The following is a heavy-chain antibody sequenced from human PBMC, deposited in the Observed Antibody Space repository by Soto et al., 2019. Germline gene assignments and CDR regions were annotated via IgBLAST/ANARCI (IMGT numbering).Heavy chain of an antibody. J-gene: IGHJ6*02. Sequence: QVQLVESGGGVVRPGGSLRLSCAASGFTFTKFDMHWVRQAPGKGLQWVAVTSYDGNKKYYAASVKGRFTISRDNSNNTLHLQMKNLRDDDTVIYYCVREGGVPSAIGHYYYGMDVLGQGTAVTVSS. CDR3: VREGGVPSAIGHYYYGMDV. V-gene: IGHV3-30-3*01. CDR2: TSYDGNKK. D-gene: IGHD2-2*02. CDR1: GFTFTKFD.